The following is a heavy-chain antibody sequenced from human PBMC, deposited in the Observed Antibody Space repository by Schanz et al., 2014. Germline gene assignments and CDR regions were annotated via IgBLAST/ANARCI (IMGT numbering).Heavy chain of an antibody. D-gene: IGHD5-18*01. V-gene: IGHV1-18*01. CDR3: ARGGYSYALSAFDI. J-gene: IGHJ3*02. Sequence: QVLQVQSGSELKKPGTSVKVSCKASGYTFNNYTYVMIWVRQAPGQGLEWLGWISGSNGNTNYTQKFQGRVTMTIDPYTSTSYMELTSLRFDDTAVYYCARGGYSYALSAFDIWGQGTMVTVSS. CDR1: GYTFNNYTYV. CDR2: ISGSNGNT.